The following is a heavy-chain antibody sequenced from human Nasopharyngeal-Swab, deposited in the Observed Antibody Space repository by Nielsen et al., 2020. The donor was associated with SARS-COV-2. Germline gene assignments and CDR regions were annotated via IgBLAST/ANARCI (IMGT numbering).Heavy chain of an antibody. D-gene: IGHD3-10*01. CDR3: AKSPVGPMVRGVIGAFDI. Sequence: LSLTCAASGFTFDDYAMHWVRQAPGKGLEWVSGISWNSGSIGYADSVKGRFTISRDNAKNSLYLQMNSLGAEDTALYYCAKSPVGPMVRGVIGAFDIWGQGTMVTVSS. CDR2: ISWNSGSI. V-gene: IGHV3-9*01. CDR1: GFTFDDYA. J-gene: IGHJ3*02.